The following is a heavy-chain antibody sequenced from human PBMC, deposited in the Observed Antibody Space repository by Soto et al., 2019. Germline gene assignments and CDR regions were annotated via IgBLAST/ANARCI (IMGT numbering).Heavy chain of an antibody. Sequence: PGGSLRLSCAASGFTVSSNYMSWVRQAPGKGLEWVSVIYSGGSTYYADSVKGRFTISRDNSKNTLYLQMNSLRAEDTAVYYCARGVAGRNYYYYYGMDVWGQGTTVTVSS. CDR1: GFTVSSNY. CDR3: ARGVAGRNYYYYYGMDV. D-gene: IGHD6-19*01. CDR2: IYSGGST. J-gene: IGHJ6*02. V-gene: IGHV3-66*01.